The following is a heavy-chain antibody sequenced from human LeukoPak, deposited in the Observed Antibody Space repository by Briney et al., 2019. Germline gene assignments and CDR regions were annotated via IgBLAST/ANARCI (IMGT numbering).Heavy chain of an antibody. D-gene: IGHD3-3*01. J-gene: IGHJ4*02. CDR1: GFTFSSYG. Sequence: GGSLRLSCAASGFTFSSYGMHWVRQAPGKGLEWVAFIRYDGSNKYYADSVKGRFTISRDNSKNTLYLQMNSLRAEDTAVYYCEKASPPQYDFWSGYYSGYWGQGTLVTVSS. CDR3: EKASPPQYDFWSGYYSGY. V-gene: IGHV3-30*02. CDR2: IRYDGSNK.